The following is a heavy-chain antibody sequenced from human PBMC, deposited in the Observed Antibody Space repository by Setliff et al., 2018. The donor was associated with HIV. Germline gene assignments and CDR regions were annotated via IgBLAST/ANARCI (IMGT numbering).Heavy chain of an antibody. V-gene: IGHV1-3*01. Sequence: ASVKVSCKASGYTFTTYAMHWVRQAPGQRLEWMGWINAGNGNTKYSQKFQGRVTITRDTSASTAYMELSSLRPGDTAVYYCARNGGPYAGGALYYYYGMDVWGQGTTVTVSS. D-gene: IGHD3-16*01. CDR1: GYTFTTYA. CDR3: ARNGGPYAGGALYYYYGMDV. J-gene: IGHJ6*02. CDR2: INAGNGNT.